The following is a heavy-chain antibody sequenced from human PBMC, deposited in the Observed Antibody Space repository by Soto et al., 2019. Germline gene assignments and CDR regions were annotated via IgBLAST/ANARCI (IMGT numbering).Heavy chain of an antibody. V-gene: IGHV3-74*01. Sequence: GGSLRLSCAASGFTFSSYWMHWVRQAPGKGLVWVSRINSDGSSTSYADSVKGRFTISRDNAKNTLYLQMNSLRAEDAAVYYGTRAGSGSYYWDFDLWGRGTLVTVSS. CDR2: INSDGSST. D-gene: IGHD1-26*01. CDR1: GFTFSSYW. J-gene: IGHJ2*01. CDR3: TRAGSGSYYWDFDL.